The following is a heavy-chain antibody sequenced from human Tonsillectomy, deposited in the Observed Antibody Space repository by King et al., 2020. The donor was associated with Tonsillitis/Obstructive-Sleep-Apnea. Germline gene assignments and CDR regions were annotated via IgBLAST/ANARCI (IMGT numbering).Heavy chain of an antibody. CDR3: ARDRYQLDV. D-gene: IGHD2-2*01. J-gene: IGHJ6*04. CDR1: AFTFSSYE. Sequence: VQLVESGGGLVQPGGSLRLSCAASAFTFSSYEMNWVRQAPGKGLEWVSYISSSGSTIYYADSVKGRFTISRDNAKNSLYLQMNSLRTEDTAVYYCARDRYQLDVWGKGTTVTVSS. CDR2: ISSSGSTI. V-gene: IGHV3-48*03.